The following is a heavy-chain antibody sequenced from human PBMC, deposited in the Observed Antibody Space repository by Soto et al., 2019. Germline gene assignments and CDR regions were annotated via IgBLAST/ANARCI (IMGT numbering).Heavy chain of an antibody. CDR3: AKNGCSYPACYPYYYYVDV. CDR1: VFRLSDSA. J-gene: IGHJ6*03. CDR2: LTVTGDSA. D-gene: IGHD2-15*01. V-gene: IGHV3-23*01. Sequence: EVQLLESGGGLVQPGWSLRLSCAAAVFRLSDSAVSWVRQAPGKGLEWVSSLTVTGDSAFYSDSVKGRFNSSIAIYKSTLYMKMKSLRAEDTAVYYCAKNGCSYPACYPYYYYVDVWGRGPTVTVSS.